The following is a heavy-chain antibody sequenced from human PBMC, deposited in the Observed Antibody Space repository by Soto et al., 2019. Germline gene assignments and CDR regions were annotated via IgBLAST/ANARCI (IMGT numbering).Heavy chain of an antibody. J-gene: IGHJ5*02. D-gene: IGHD6-6*01. Sequence: QVQLQESGPGLVKPSETLSLTCTVSGGSISSYYWSWIRQPPGKGLEWIGYIYHSGSTNYNPSLKSRVTISVDTSKNQFSLKLSSVTAADTAVYYCAGYSSSSVYWFEPWGQGTLVTVSA. CDR2: IYHSGST. V-gene: IGHV4-59*08. CDR1: GGSISSYY. CDR3: AGYSSSSVYWFEP.